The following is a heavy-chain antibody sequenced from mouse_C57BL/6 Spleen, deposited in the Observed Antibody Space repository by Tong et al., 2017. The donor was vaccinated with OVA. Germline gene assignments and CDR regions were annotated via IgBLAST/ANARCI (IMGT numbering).Heavy chain of an antibody. D-gene: IGHD4-1*01. CDR2: ISDGGSYT. Sequence: EVQLQESGGGLVKPGGSLKLSCAASGFTFSDYYMYWVRQTPEKRLEWVATISDGGSYTYYPDSVKGRFTISRDNAKNNRYLQMSSLKSEDTAMYYCARDRGAGTAWFAYWGQGTLVTVSA. J-gene: IGHJ3*01. CDR3: ARDRGAGTAWFAY. V-gene: IGHV5-4*02. CDR1: GFTFSDYY.